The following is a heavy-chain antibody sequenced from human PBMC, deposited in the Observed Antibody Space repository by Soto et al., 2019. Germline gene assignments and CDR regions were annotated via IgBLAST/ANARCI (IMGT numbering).Heavy chain of an antibody. V-gene: IGHV3-74*01. J-gene: IGHJ6*02. CDR1: GFTFSSYW. D-gene: IGHD1-26*01. Sequence: EVQLVESGGGLVQPGVSLRLSCAASGFTFSSYWMHWVRHAPGKGLVWVSRINSDGSSTSYADSVKGRFTISRDTAKNTLYLQMNILRAEDTAVYECARAGGSYGYYGMDVWGQGTTVTVS. CDR2: INSDGSST. CDR3: ARAGGSYGYYGMDV.